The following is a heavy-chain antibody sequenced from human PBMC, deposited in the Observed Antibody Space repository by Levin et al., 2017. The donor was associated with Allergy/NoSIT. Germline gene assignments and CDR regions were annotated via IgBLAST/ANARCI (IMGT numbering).Heavy chain of an antibody. CDR1: GFTFSSYG. CDR3: ARDLSVTTVPHFDY. Sequence: GGSLRLSCAASGFTFSSYGMHWVRQAPGKGLEWVAVIWYDGSNKYYADSVKGRFTISRDNSKNTLYLQMNSLRAEDTAVYYCARDLSVTTVPHFDYWGQGTLVTVSS. J-gene: IGHJ4*02. V-gene: IGHV3-33*01. CDR2: IWYDGSNK. D-gene: IGHD4-17*01.